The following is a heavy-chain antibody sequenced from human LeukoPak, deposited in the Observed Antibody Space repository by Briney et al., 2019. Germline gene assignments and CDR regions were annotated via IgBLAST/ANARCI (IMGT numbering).Heavy chain of an antibody. V-gene: IGHV3-48*02. D-gene: IGHD6-13*01. Sequence: PGGSLRLSCAASGFTFSTYSMNWVRQAPGKGLEWLSYISSSSSTIYYADSVQGRFTVSRDNAKNSLYLQMHSLGDEDTAVYYCAKDMFSGSSWYYAFDIWGQGTMVTVSS. CDR1: GFTFSTYS. CDR3: AKDMFSGSSWYYAFDI. J-gene: IGHJ3*02. CDR2: ISSSSSTI.